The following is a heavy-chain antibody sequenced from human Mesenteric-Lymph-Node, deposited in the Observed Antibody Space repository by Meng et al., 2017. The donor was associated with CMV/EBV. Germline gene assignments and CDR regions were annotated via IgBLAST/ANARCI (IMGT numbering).Heavy chain of an antibody. CDR1: GFTFTTYA. CDR2: IRYDGSNK. J-gene: IGHJ6*02. CDR3: ARGYYGMDV. V-gene: IGHV3-30*02. Sequence: GESLKISCAASGFTFTTYAMTWVRQAPGKGLEWVAFIRYDGSNKNYADSVKGRFTISRDNAKNSLYLQMNSLRAEDTAVYYCARGYYGMDVWGQGTTVTVSS.